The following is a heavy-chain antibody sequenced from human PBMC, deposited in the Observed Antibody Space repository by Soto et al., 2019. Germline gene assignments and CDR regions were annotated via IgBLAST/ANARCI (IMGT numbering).Heavy chain of an antibody. CDR2: ISSSSSTI. CDR1: GFTFSSYS. Sequence: SLRLSCAASGFTFSSYSMNWVRQAPGKGLEWVSYISSSSSTIYYADSVKGRFTISRDNAKNSLYLQMNSLRAEDTAVYYCARDVRYYDILTGYKAEPFDYWGQGTLVTVSS. J-gene: IGHJ4*02. CDR3: ARDVRYYDILTGYKAEPFDY. D-gene: IGHD3-9*01. V-gene: IGHV3-48*01.